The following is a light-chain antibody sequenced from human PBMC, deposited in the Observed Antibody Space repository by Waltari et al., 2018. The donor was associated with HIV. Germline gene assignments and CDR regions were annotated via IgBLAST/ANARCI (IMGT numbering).Light chain of an antibody. J-gene: IGLJ2*01. Sequence: QSVLTQSPSVSGAPGQTVTISCPGSSSNIGARAHFDVHWYQQLPGTAPKLLIYGNNNRPSGVPDRFSGSKSGASASLAITGLQAEDEADYYCQSYDTRLSGSVFGGGTKLTVL. V-gene: IGLV1-40*01. CDR3: QSYDTRLSGSV. CDR1: SSNIGARAHFD. CDR2: GNN.